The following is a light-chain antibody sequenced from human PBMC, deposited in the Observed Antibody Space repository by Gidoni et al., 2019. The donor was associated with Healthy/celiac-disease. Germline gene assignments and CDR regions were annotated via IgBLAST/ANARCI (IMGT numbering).Light chain of an antibody. CDR3: MQGTHWPPTWT. V-gene: IGKV2-30*02. CDR1: QSLVHSDGNTY. CDR2: KVS. Sequence: DVVMPQSPLSLPVTLGQPASISCRSSQSLVHSDGNTYLNWFQQRPGQSPRRLIYKVSNRDSGVPDRFSGSGSGTDFTLKISRVEAEDVGVYYCMQGTHWPPTWTFGQGTKVEIK. J-gene: IGKJ1*01.